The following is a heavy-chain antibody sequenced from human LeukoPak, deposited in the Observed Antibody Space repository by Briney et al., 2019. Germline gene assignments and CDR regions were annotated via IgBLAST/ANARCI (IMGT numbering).Heavy chain of an antibody. J-gene: IGHJ5*01. Sequence: SETLSLTCSVSGDSISNFYWIWIRQSPGKGLEWIGNIHYSGSSIYNPSLKSRGTISIDTSRKQFFLKLSSVTAADTAVYYCALAPNSNWFDFWGQGTLVTVSS. V-gene: IGHV4-59*08. CDR1: GDSISNFY. D-gene: IGHD2-8*01. CDR3: ALAPNSNWFDF. CDR2: IHYSGSS.